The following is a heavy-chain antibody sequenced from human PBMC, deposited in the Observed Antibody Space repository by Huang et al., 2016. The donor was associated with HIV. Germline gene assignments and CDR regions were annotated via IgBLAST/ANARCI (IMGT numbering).Heavy chain of an antibody. V-gene: IGHV1-69*01. J-gene: IGHJ6*02. Sequence: QVQLVQSGAEVKKPGSSVKVSCKASGGTFSTYAISWVRQAPGQGLEWMGGIIPSFGTANYAQKFQGTATITADEFTGTAYMELSSLRAEDTALYYCARGRTRSSLYDSYYGLDVWGQGTTVTVSS. CDR2: IIPSFGTA. D-gene: IGHD6-6*01. CDR1: GGTFSTYA. CDR3: ARGRTRSSLYDSYYGLDV.